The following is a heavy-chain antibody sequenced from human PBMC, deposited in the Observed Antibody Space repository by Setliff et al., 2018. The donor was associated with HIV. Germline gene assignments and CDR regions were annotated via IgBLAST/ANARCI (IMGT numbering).Heavy chain of an antibody. J-gene: IGHJ6*02. D-gene: IGHD2-8*02. V-gene: IGHV3-74*03. CDR1: GFSFSYYW. CDR2: INSDGSTV. CDR3: AKVYGTGYFYYYYGMHV. Sequence: PGGSLRLSCAASGFSFSYYWMHWVRQAPGKGLEWVARINSDGSTVEHAGAVKGRLTISRDNSKNTLFLEMNYLRAEDTAVYYCAKVYGTGYFYYYYGMHVWGQGTTVTVSS.